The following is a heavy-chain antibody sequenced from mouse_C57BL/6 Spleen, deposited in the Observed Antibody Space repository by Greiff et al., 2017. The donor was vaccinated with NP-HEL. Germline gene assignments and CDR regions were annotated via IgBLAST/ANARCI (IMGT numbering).Heavy chain of an antibody. D-gene: IGHD2-5*01. CDR2: IDPEDGET. J-gene: IGHJ1*03. V-gene: IGHV14-2*01. CDR1: GFNIKDYY. Sequence: EVKLVESGAELVKPGASVKLSCTASGFNIKDYYMHWVKQRTEQGLEWIGRIDPEDGETKYAPKFQGKATITADTSSNTAYLQLSSLTSEDTAVYYCAPYYSNSNWYFDVWGTGTTVTVSS. CDR3: APYYSNSNWYFDV.